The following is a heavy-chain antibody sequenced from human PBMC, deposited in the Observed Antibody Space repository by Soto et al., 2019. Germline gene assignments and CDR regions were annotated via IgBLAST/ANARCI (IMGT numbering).Heavy chain of an antibody. J-gene: IGHJ4*02. V-gene: IGHV4-61*01. CDR3: ARNHGLWWLDY. D-gene: IGHD2-21*01. CDR2: IYYSGST. Sequence: SETLSLTCTVSSGSVSSGSYYWSWIRQPPGKGLEWIGYIYYSGSTNYNPSLKSRVTISVDTSKNQFSLKLSSVTAADTAAYYCARNHGLWWLDYWCPGTLVTVFS. CDR1: SGSVSSGSYY.